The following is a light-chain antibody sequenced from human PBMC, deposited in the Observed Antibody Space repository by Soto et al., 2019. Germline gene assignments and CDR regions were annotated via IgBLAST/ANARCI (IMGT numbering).Light chain of an antibody. CDR3: SSYTSSSRRVV. J-gene: IGLJ2*01. V-gene: IGLV2-14*01. CDR2: DVS. Sequence: QSALTQAASVSGSPGQSITISCTGTSSDVGGYNYVSWYQQHPGKAPKLMIYDVSNRPSGVSNRFSGSKSGNTASLTISGHQTEDEADYYCSSYTSSSRRVVFGGGTKVTVL. CDR1: SSDVGGYNY.